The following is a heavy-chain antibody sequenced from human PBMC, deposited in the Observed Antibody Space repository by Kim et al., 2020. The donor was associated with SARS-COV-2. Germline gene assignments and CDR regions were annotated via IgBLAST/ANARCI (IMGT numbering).Heavy chain of an antibody. V-gene: IGHV4-59*01. CDR1: GGSISSYY. D-gene: IGHD3-10*01. Sequence: SETLSLTCTVSGGSISSYYWSWILQPPGKGLEWIGYIYYSGITNYNPSLKSRVTISVDTSKNQFSLKLSSVTAADTAVYYCAREAVDYGSGSYYRRWGFDYWGQGNLVTVSS. J-gene: IGHJ4*02. CDR3: AREAVDYGSGSYYRRWGFDY. CDR2: IYYSGIT.